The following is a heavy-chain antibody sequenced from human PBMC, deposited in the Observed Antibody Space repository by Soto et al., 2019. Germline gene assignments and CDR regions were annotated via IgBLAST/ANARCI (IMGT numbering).Heavy chain of an antibody. J-gene: IGHJ6*02. CDR3: ARGTSYDILTGYYNLAPKAPFYYCDGIAV. CDR2: IIPIFGTA. D-gene: IGHD3-9*01. V-gene: IGHV1-69*13. CDR1: GGTFSSYA. Sequence: GASVKVSWKASGGTFSSYAISWVRQAPGQGLEWMGGIIPIFGTANYAQKFQGRVTITADESTSTAYMELSSLRSEDTAVYYCARGTSYDILTGYYNLAPKAPFYYCDGIAVRAQRTTVTGSS.